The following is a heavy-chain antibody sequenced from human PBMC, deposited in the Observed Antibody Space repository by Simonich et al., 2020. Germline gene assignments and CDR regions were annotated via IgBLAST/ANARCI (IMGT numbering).Heavy chain of an antibody. CDR3: AREAGDLWYFDL. CDR2: INSDGSST. V-gene: IGHV3-74*01. J-gene: IGHJ2*01. Sequence: EVQLVESGGGLVQPGGSLRLSCAASGFTFSSYWMHWVRQAPGKGLVWGSRINSDGSSTSYADSVKGRFTLSRDNAKNTLDLQMNSLRAEDTAVYYCAREAGDLWYFDLWGRGTLVTVSS. CDR1: GFTFSSYW. D-gene: IGHD7-27*01.